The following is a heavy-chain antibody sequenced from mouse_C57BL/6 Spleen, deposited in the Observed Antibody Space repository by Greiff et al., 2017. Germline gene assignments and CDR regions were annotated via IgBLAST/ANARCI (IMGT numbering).Heavy chain of an antibody. CDR1: GYTFTDYY. CDR2: INPNNGGT. J-gene: IGHJ1*03. CDR3: ARGGYGNYRYCDF. Sequence: EVPLQQSGPELVKPGASVKLSCKASGYTFTDYYMNWVKQSHGKSLEWLGDINPNNGGTSYNQKFKGKATLTVDKSSSTAYMELRSLTSEDSAVYYCARGGYGNYRYCDFWGTGTTVTVSS. D-gene: IGHD2-1*01. V-gene: IGHV1-26*01.